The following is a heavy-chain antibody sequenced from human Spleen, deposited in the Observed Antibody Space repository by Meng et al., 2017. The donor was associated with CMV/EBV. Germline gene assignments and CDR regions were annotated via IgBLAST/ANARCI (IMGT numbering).Heavy chain of an antibody. Sequence: SVKVSCKASGGTFSSYTISWVRQAPGQGLEWMGRIIPILGIANYAQKFQGRVTITADKSTSTAYMELSSLRSEDTAVYYCASAPYSYGYGMDVWGQGTTVTVSS. CDR2: IIPILGIA. D-gene: IGHD5-18*01. CDR1: GGTFSSYT. V-gene: IGHV1-69*02. CDR3: ASAPYSYGYGMDV. J-gene: IGHJ6*02.